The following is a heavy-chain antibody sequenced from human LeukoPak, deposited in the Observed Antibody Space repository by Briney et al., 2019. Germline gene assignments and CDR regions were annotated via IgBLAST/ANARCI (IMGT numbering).Heavy chain of an antibody. J-gene: IGHJ1*01. V-gene: IGHV3-23*01. CDR1: GFTFSSYA. D-gene: IGHD5-24*01. Sequence: GGSLRLSCAASGFTFSSYAMSWVRQAPGKGLEWVSAISGSGGSTYYADSVKGRFTISRDNSKNTLYLQMNSLRAEDTAVYYCAKTRNGYTTEYLHHWGQGTLVTVSS. CDR3: AKTRNGYTTEYLHH. CDR2: ISGSGGST.